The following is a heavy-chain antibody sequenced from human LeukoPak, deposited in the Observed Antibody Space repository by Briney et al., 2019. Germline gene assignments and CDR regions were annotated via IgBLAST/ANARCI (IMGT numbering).Heavy chain of an antibody. Sequence: GGSLRLSCAASGFTFSSYGMRWVRQAPGKGLEWVALISYDESNEYYADSVKGRFTISRDNSKNTLYLQMNSLRAEDTAVYYCAKDGHCTDGVCYGYFDYWGKGTLVTVSS. CDR1: GFTFSSYG. V-gene: IGHV3-30*18. CDR2: ISYDESNE. D-gene: IGHD2-8*01. CDR3: AKDGHCTDGVCYGYFDY. J-gene: IGHJ4*02.